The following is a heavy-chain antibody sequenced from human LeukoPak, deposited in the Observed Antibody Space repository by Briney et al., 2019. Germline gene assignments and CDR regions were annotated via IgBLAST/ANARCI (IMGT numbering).Heavy chain of an antibody. Sequence: GGSLSLSCAASGFSFSSYWMHWVRQAPGRGLEWVSRINTDGRSTSYVVSVMGRFTISRDNAKNTLELHMDSLRAEDTAVYFCVRDVWGDRDGYFDFWGQGTLVTVSS. J-gene: IGHJ4*02. V-gene: IGHV3-74*01. CDR1: GFSFSSYW. CDR2: INTDGRST. CDR3: VRDVWGDRDGYFDF. D-gene: IGHD3-16*01.